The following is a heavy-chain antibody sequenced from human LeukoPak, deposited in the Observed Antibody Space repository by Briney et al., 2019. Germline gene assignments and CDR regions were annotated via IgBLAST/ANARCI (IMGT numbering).Heavy chain of an antibody. CDR2: LSAGGGGA. D-gene: IGHD3-10*01. Sequence: VPSLSAGGGGAYYADSVRGRFTISRDDSKNTLYLQMNSLRVEDTARYYCAKGKSRRFDFDYWGQGTLATVSS. V-gene: IGHV3-23*01. J-gene: IGHJ4*02. CDR3: AKGKSRRFDFDY.